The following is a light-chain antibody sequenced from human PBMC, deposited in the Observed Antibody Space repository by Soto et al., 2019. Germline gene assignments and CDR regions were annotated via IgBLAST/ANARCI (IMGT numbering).Light chain of an antibody. CDR3: QQLSRYPLT. J-gene: IGKJ4*01. Sequence: DIQMTQSPSTLSASVGDRVTITCRASQSISSLLAWFQQKPGKAPEILIYKASSLESGVPSRFSGSGSGTEFSLTIRALQPEDFATYYCQQLSRYPLTFGGGTKVDIK. CDR1: QSISSL. V-gene: IGKV1-5*03. CDR2: KAS.